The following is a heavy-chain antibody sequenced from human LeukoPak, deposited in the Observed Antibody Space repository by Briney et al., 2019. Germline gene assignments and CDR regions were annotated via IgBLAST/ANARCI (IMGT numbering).Heavy chain of an antibody. Sequence: SETLSLTCTVSGGSISSGGYYWSWIRQHPGKGLEWIGYIYYSGSTNYNPSLKSRVTVSVDTSKNQFSLKLSSVTAADTAVYYCARLRYSRGYYPDFFDFWGQGTLVTVSS. CDR3: ARLRYSRGYYPDFFDF. J-gene: IGHJ4*02. CDR1: GGSISSGGYY. V-gene: IGHV4-61*08. CDR2: IYYSGST. D-gene: IGHD3-22*01.